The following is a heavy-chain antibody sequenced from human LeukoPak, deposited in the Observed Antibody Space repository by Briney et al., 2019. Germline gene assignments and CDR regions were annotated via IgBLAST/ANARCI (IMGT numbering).Heavy chain of an antibody. CDR3: VKGGIEIFGLVPDWFDP. CDR1: GFTLRKYA. J-gene: IGHJ5*02. Sequence: PGGSLRLSCAASGFTLRKYAMTWVRQAPGKGLEWVSSIGGSGVYTFYADSVKGRFTISRDISKNTLSLQMNTLRAEDTAIYYCVKGGIEIFGLVPDWFDPWGQGTLVSVSS. V-gene: IGHV3-23*01. CDR2: IGGSGVYT. D-gene: IGHD3-9*01.